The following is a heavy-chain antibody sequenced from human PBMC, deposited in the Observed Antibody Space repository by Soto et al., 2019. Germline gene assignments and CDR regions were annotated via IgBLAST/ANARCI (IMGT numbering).Heavy chain of an antibody. CDR2: IIPIFGTA. D-gene: IGHD5-12*01. CDR3: ARLRDGYIYDY. J-gene: IGHJ4*02. V-gene: IGHV1-69*13. CDR1: GGTFSSYA. Sequence: GASVKVSCKASGGTFSSYAISWVRQAPGQGLEWMGGIIPIFGTANYAQKFQGRVTITADESTSTAYMELRTLRSDDTAVYYCARLRDGYIYDYWGQGTLVTVSS.